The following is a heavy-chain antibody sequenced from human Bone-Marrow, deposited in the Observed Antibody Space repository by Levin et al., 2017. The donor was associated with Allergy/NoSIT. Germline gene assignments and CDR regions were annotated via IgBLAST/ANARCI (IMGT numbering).Heavy chain of an antibody. CDR1: GFTFDDYA. CDR2: VSWDSGNV. Sequence: PGGSLRLSCVTSGFTFDDYAMHWVRQPPGRGLEWVATVSWDSGNVDYADSVLGRFTVSRDPAKSSLYLQMNSLRPEDTASYFCGKDTGYTSGWGTAIDIWGQGTMVTVSS. V-gene: IGHV3-9*01. J-gene: IGHJ3*02. D-gene: IGHD6-19*01. CDR3: GKDTGYTSGWGTAIDI.